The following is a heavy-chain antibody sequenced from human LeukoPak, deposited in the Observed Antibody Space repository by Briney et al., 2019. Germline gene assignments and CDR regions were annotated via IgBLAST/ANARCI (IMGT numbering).Heavy chain of an antibody. V-gene: IGHV4-38-2*02. J-gene: IGHJ4*02. CDR1: GYSISSGYY. D-gene: IGHD6-13*01. CDR3: ARAKQQLRIRYFDY. Sequence: SETLSLTCTVSGYSISSGYYWSWIRQPPGKGLEWIGEINHSGSTNYNPSLKSRVTISVDTSKNQFSLKLSSVTAADTAVYYCARAKQQLRIRYFDYWGQGTLVTVSS. CDR2: INHSGST.